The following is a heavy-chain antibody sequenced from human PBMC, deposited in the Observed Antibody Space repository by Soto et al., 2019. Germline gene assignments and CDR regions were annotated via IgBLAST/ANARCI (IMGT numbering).Heavy chain of an antibody. CDR2: IIPVYGTS. V-gene: IGHV1-69*01. CDR1: GYTFSDYA. D-gene: IGHD3-16*01. Sequence: QVQLVQSGAEVKKPGSSVKVSCKASGYTFSDYAISWVRQAPGQGLEWMGGIIPVYGTSNYAQKFQGRVSNIAEESKSTGYMELSSLRSYDTAVYYRARDFRQGNYQYYGVDVWGQGTTVTVSS. J-gene: IGHJ6*02. CDR3: ARDFRQGNYQYYGVDV.